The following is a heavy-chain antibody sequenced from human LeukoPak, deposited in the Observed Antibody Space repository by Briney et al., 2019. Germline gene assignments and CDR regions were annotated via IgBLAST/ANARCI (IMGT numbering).Heavy chain of an antibody. D-gene: IGHD6-13*01. CDR1: GGTFSSYA. CDR3: ARGYSSSWFDY. J-gene: IGHJ4*02. V-gene: IGHV1-69*04. Sequence: GASVKVSCKASGGTFSSYAISWVRQAPGQGLEWMGRIIPILGIANYAQKFQGRVTITADKSTSTAYMELSSLRSEDTAVYYCARGYSSSWFDYWGQRTLVTVSS. CDR2: IIPILGIA.